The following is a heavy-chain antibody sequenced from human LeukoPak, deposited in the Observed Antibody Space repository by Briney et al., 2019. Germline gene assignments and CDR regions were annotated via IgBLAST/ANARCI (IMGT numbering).Heavy chain of an antibody. CDR1: GGSFSGYY. J-gene: IGHJ5*02. CDR2: INHSGST. V-gene: IGHV4-34*01. D-gene: IGHD3-9*01. Sequence: SETLSLTCAVYGGSFSGYYWSWIRQPPGKGLEWIGEINHSGSTNYNPSLKSRVTISVDTSKNQFSLKLSSVTAADTAVYYCARRSLGYYDILTGYSAGANWFDPWGQGTLVTVSS. CDR3: ARRSLGYYDILTGYSAGANWFDP.